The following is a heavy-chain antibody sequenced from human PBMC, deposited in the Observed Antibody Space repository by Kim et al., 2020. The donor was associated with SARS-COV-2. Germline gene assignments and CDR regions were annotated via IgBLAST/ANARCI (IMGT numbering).Heavy chain of an antibody. V-gene: IGHV4-31*02. J-gene: IGHJ4*02. CDR3: ARGGSSSWSGGDFDY. Sequence: NPSLKSRVTISVDTSKNQFSLKLSSVTAADTAVYYCARGGSSSWSGGDFDYWGQGTLVTVSS. D-gene: IGHD6-13*01.